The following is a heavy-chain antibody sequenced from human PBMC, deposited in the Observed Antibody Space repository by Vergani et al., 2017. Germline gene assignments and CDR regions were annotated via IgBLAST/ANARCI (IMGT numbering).Heavy chain of an antibody. CDR3: VYXKTECGTTGCFYAFYYYCGMDV. D-gene: IGHD1-7*01. CDR1: GFSLNTRGVS. CDR2: IYWNDDQ. J-gene: IGHJ6*04. V-gene: IGHV2-5*04. Sequence: QITLKESGPTLVKPTQTLTLTCTFSGFSLNTRGVSVAWIRQPPGKALDLLALIYWNDDQHYSPSLNNRVTITKDTSKNQVVLTMTNMDYVDTGTYYCVYXKTECGTTGCFYAFYYYCGMDVWGKGTTVTVSS.